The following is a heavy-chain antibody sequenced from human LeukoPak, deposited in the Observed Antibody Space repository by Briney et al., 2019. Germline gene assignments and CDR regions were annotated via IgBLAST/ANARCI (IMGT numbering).Heavy chain of an antibody. V-gene: IGHV3-74*01. Sequence: GGSLRLSCAASGFTFSSYWMHWVRQAPGKGLVWVSRINSDGRSTSYADSVKGRFTISRDNAKNTLYLQMNSLRAEDTAVYYCARVGYDYVWGSYRYRFDYWGQGTLVTVSS. CDR2: INSDGRST. J-gene: IGHJ4*02. D-gene: IGHD3-16*02. CDR1: GFTFSSYW. CDR3: ARVGYDYVWGSYRYRFDY.